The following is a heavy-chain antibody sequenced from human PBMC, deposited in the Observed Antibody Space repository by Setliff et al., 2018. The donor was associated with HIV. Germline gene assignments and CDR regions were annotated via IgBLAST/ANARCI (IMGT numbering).Heavy chain of an antibody. V-gene: IGHV4-34*01. D-gene: IGHD4-17*01. CDR2: VHHTGHI. J-gene: IGHJ4*02. CDR3: ARFEVTPVTTRDS. CDR1: GESSNDYY. Sequence: SETLSLTCAFYGESSNDYYWNWIRQPPGKGLEWIGEVHHTGHINNHPSFKSRVTISLDKSTNQFSLKMKSVTAADSAVYYCARFEVTPVTTRDSWGQGTLVTVSS.